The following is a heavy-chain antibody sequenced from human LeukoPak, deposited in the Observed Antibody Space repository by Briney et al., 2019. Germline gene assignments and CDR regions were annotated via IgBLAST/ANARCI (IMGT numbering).Heavy chain of an antibody. CDR1: GFTFSSYG. V-gene: IGHV3-30*18. J-gene: IGHJ6*02. Sequence: PGGSLRLSCAASGFTFSSYGMHWVRQAPGKGLEWVAVISYDGSNKYYADSVKGRFTISRDNSKNTLYLQMNSLRAEDTAVYYCAKSFGGYDGGYYYGMDVWGQGTTVTVFS. CDR2: ISYDGSNK. D-gene: IGHD5-12*01. CDR3: AKSFGGYDGGYYYGMDV.